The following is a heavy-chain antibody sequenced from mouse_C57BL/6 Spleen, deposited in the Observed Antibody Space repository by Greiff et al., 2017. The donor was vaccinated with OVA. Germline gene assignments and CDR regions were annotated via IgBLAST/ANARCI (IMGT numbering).Heavy chain of an antibody. J-gene: IGHJ2*01. Sequence: QVQLQQPGAELVKPGASVKLSCKASGYTFTSYWMHWVKQRPGQGLEWIGMIHPNSGSTNYNEKFKSKATLTVDKSSSTAYMQLSSLTSEDSAVYYCARHYDYAYYFDYWGQGTTLTVSS. D-gene: IGHD2-4*01. CDR3: ARHYDYAYYFDY. V-gene: IGHV1-64*01. CDR2: IHPNSGST. CDR1: GYTFTSYW.